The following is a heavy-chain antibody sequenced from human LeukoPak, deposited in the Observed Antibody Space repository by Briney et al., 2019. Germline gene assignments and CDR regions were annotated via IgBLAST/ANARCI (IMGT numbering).Heavy chain of an antibody. CDR1: GRSISSYY. CDR2: IYTSGST. D-gene: IGHD2-15*01. Sequence: KPSETLSLTCTVPGRSISSYYWSWIRQPAGKGLEWIGRIYTSGSTNYNPPLKSRVNMSVDTSKNQFSLKLSSVTAADTAVYYCARGAEYCSGGSCYLILDYWGQGTLVTVSS. V-gene: IGHV4-4*07. CDR3: ARGAEYCSGGSCYLILDY. J-gene: IGHJ4*02.